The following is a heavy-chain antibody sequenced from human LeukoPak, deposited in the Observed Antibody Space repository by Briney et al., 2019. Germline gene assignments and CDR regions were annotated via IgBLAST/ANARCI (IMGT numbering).Heavy chain of an antibody. CDR2: IKQDGSEK. V-gene: IGHV3-7*01. D-gene: IGHD6-19*01. CDR1: RFTFSSFA. J-gene: IGHJ1*01. Sequence: PGGSLRLSCAASRFTFSSFAMSWVRQAPGKGLEWVANIKQDGSEKYYVDSVKGRFTISRDNAKNSLYLQMNSLRAEDTAVYYCAREKRSGWYSTTYAEYFQHWGQGTLVTVSS. CDR3: AREKRSGWYSTTYAEYFQH.